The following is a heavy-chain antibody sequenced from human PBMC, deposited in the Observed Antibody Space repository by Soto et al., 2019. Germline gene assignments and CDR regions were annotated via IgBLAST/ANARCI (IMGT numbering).Heavy chain of an antibody. Sequence: QVQLVQSGAEVKKPGASVKVSCKASGYTFTSYDINWVRQATGQGLEWMGWMNPNSGNTGYAQKFQGRVTMTRNNSISTAYMELSSLRSEDTAVYYCARGPPFSDCSGGSCYSLPDAFDIWGQGTMVTVSS. V-gene: IGHV1-8*01. J-gene: IGHJ3*02. CDR1: GYTFTSYD. CDR3: ARGPPFSDCSGGSCYSLPDAFDI. D-gene: IGHD2-15*01. CDR2: MNPNSGNT.